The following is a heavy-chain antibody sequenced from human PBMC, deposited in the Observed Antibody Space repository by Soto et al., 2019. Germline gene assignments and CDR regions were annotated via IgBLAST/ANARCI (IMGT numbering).Heavy chain of an antibody. Sequence: QVQLQESGPGLVKPSGTLSLTCAVSGGSISSSNWWSWVRQPPGKGLEWIGEIFHNGNTYSNPSLTGRVTMSVDKSKNQFSLNLNSVTAADTAVYYFASRTYAMDVWGQGTTVTVSS. J-gene: IGHJ6*02. CDR3: ASRTYAMDV. V-gene: IGHV4-4*02. CDR2: IFHNGNT. CDR1: GGSISSSNW.